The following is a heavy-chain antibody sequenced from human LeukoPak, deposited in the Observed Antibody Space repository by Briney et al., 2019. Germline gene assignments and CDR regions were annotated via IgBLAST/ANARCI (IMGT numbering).Heavy chain of an antibody. CDR1: GGTLTSYT. D-gene: IGHD1-26*01. CDR3: ASYSGSPYNWFDP. Sequence: AASVKVSCKASGGTLTSYTISWVRQAPGQGLEWMGGIIPIFGTANYAQKFQGRVTITADESTTTAYMDLSSLRSEDTAVYYCASYSGSPYNWFDPWGQGTLVTVSS. V-gene: IGHV1-69*13. CDR2: IIPIFGTA. J-gene: IGHJ5*02.